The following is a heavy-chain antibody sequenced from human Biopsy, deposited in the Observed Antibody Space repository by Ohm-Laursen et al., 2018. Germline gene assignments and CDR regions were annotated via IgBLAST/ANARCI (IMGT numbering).Heavy chain of an antibody. CDR2: VYYSGST. V-gene: IGHV4-59*08. D-gene: IGHD3-22*01. J-gene: IGHJ3*02. Sequence: GTLSLTCTVSRGSISSYYWSWIRQPPGKGLGWIGDVYYSGSTNRNPSLKSRVTILVDTSKNQFSLKLNSVTAADTAVYYCGRREVVITHDAFDTWGQGTMVTVSS. CDR1: RGSISSYY. CDR3: GRREVVITHDAFDT.